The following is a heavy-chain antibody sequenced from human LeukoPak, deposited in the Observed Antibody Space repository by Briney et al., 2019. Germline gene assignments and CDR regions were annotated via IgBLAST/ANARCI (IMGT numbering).Heavy chain of an antibody. J-gene: IGHJ6*02. D-gene: IGHD6-13*01. Sequence: GASVKVSCKASGGTFSSYAISWVRQAPGQGLEWMGRIIPILGIANYAQKFQGRVTMTRNTSISTAYIELSSLRSEDTAVYYCARTYSSSWYPYYYYGMDVWGQGTTVTVSS. CDR3: ARTYSSSWYPYYYYGMDV. CDR1: GGTFSSYA. CDR2: IIPILGIA. V-gene: IGHV1-69*04.